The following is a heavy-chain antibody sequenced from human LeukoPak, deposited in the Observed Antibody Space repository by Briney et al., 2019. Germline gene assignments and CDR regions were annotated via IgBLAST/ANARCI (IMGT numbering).Heavy chain of an antibody. J-gene: IGHJ4*02. CDR2: ISGSGGST. V-gene: IGHV3-23*01. Sequence: GGSLRLSCAASGFTFSSYGMTWVRQAPGKGLEWVSGISGSGGSTYYADSVKGRFTISRDNSKNTLYLQINSLRVDDTATYYCVHSNTYYNLEYWGQGTLVTVSS. CDR1: GFTFSSYG. CDR3: VHSNTYYNLEY. D-gene: IGHD3-10*01.